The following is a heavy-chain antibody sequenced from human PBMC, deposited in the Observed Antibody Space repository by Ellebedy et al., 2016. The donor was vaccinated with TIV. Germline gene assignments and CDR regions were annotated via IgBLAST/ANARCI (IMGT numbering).Heavy chain of an antibody. CDR3: ATFSGSYNSFDY. CDR2: ISSSGGNP. V-gene: IGHV3-23*01. Sequence: GESLKISCASSGFTFSSYAMGWVRQAPGKGLDWVSTISSSGGNPHYADSVKGRFTISRDNSKNTLYLQSHSLRAEDTSLYYCATFSGSYNSFDYWGHGTLATVSS. D-gene: IGHD1-26*01. CDR1: GFTFSSYA. J-gene: IGHJ4*01.